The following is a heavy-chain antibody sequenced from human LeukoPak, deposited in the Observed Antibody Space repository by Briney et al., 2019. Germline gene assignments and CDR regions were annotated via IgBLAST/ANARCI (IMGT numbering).Heavy chain of an antibody. CDR1: GGSISSSSYY. D-gene: IGHD3-22*01. V-gene: IGHV4-39*07. J-gene: IGHJ4*02. Sequence: SETLSLTCIVSGGSISSSSYYWGWIRQPPGKGLEWIGNIYYGGSTYYNPSLKSRATISVDTSKNQFSLKLSSVTAADAAVYYCARYYYDSTGYYQYYFDYWGQGTLVTVSS. CDR2: IYYGGST. CDR3: ARYYYDSTGYYQYYFDY.